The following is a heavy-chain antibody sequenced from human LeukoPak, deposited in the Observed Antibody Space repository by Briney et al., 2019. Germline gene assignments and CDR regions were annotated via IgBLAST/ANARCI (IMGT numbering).Heavy chain of an antibody. V-gene: IGHV3-23*01. Sequence: GGSLRLSCAASGFTFFTYTMSWVRQTPGRRLEWVSTVSGSGDNTYYGDYMKGRFTVSRDNSKNTLYLQVNSLSDEDTAIYYCAKINILDSWSGDPNDAFDIWGQGTMVTVSS. J-gene: IGHJ3*02. D-gene: IGHD3-3*01. CDR1: GFTFFTYT. CDR2: VSGSGDNT. CDR3: AKINILDSWSGDPNDAFDI.